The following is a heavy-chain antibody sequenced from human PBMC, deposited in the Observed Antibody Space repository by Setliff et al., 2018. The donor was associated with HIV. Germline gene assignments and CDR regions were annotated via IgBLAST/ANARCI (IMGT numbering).Heavy chain of an antibody. J-gene: IGHJ3*02. V-gene: IGHV4-4*07. CDR2: VYTSGST. CDR3: ARVFPPTRGATFGTPPGAFDI. CDR1: GGSMSTYY. Sequence: KPSETLSLTCSVSGGSMSTYYWSWIRQPAGKRLEWIGRVYTSGSTIYNPSLRSRVTMSVDTSKSQFSLKLNAVAAADTAVYYCARVFPPTRGATFGTPPGAFDIWGQGTMVTVSS. D-gene: IGHD2-15*01.